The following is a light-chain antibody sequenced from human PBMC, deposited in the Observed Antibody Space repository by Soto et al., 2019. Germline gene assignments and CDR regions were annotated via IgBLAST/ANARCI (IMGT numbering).Light chain of an antibody. CDR1: QSVLYSSNNENY. CDR2: WAS. V-gene: IGKV4-1*01. CDR3: QQYYSTPWT. J-gene: IGKJ1*01. Sequence: DIVMTQSPDSLAVSLGERATINCKSSQSVLYSSNNENYLXWYQQKPGQPPKLLIYWASTRESGVPDRFSGSGSGTDFTLTISSLQAEDVAVYYCQQYYSTPWTFGQGTKVEIK.